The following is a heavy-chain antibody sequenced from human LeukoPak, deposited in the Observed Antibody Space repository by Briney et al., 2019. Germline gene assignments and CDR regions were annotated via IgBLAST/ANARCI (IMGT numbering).Heavy chain of an antibody. D-gene: IGHD6-13*01. CDR2: IFYSGNT. Sequence: PSETLSLTCTVSGGSISTYYWSWIRQPPGKGLEWIGYIFYSGNTSYNPSLKSRVTISVDTSKNQFSLKLSSVTAADTAVYYCARGYSPDAFDIWGQGTMVTVSS. V-gene: IGHV4-59*01. CDR3: ARGYSPDAFDI. CDR1: GGSISTYY. J-gene: IGHJ3*02.